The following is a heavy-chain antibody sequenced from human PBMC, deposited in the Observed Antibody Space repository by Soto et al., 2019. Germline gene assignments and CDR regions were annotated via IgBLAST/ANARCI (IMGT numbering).Heavy chain of an antibody. CDR1: GYTFTSYG. J-gene: IGHJ4*02. CDR3: ARDQKGYYYGSGSYRRSWGHIH. V-gene: IGHV1-18*01. D-gene: IGHD3-10*01. Sequence: ASVKVSCKASGYTFTSYGISWVRQAPGQGLEWMGWISAYNGNTNYAQKLQGRVTMTTDTSTSTAYMELRSLRSDDTAVYYCARDQKGYYYGSGSYRRSWGHIHWGQGTLVTVSS. CDR2: ISAYNGNT.